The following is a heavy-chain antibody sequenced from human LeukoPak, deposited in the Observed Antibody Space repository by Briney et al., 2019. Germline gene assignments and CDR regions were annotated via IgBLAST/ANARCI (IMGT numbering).Heavy chain of an antibody. J-gene: IGHJ4*02. Sequence: SVKVSCKASGGTFSSYAISWVRQAPGQGLEWMGRIIPIFGIANYAQKFQGRVTITADKSTSTAYTELSSLRSEDTAVYYCARDRGHAYDSSGYFDYWGQGTLVTVSS. D-gene: IGHD3-22*01. CDR1: GGTFSSYA. CDR2: IIPIFGIA. V-gene: IGHV1-69*04. CDR3: ARDRGHAYDSSGYFDY.